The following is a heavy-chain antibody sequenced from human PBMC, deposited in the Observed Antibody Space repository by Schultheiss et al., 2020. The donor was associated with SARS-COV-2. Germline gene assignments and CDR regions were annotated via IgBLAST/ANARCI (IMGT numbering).Heavy chain of an antibody. CDR3: ARGRNRSSWIDY. CDR2: INHSGST. V-gene: IGHV4-34*01. J-gene: IGHJ4*02. CDR1: GFTFSDYY. D-gene: IGHD6-13*01. Sequence: GSLRLSCAASGFTFSDYYMSWIRQPPGKGLEWIGEINHSGSTNYNPSLKSRVTISVDTSKNQFSLKLSSVTAADTAVYYCARGRNRSSWIDYWGQGTLVTVSS.